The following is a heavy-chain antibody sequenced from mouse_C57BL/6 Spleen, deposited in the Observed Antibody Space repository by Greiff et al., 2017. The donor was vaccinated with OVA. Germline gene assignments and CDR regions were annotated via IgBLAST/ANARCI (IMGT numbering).Heavy chain of an antibody. CDR2: IRLKSDNYAT. Sequence: EVKLEESGGGLVQPGGSMKLSCVASGFTFSNYWMNWVRQSPEKGLEWVAQIRLKSDNYATHYAESVKGRFTISRDDSKSSVYLQMNNLRAEDTGIYYCTVFYYYGSSSYYFDYWGQGTTLTVSS. CDR3: TVFYYYGSSSYYFDY. D-gene: IGHD1-1*01. V-gene: IGHV6-3*01. CDR1: GFTFSNYW. J-gene: IGHJ2*01.